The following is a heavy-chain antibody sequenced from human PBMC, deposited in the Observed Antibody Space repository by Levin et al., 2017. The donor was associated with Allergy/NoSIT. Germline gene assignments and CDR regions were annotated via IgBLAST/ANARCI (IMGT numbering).Heavy chain of an antibody. V-gene: IGHV3-48*01. J-gene: IGHJ5*02. CDR2: ISSSSTII. CDR3: ARGGSRHLRTKHDWFDP. CDR1: GFTFSSYS. D-gene: IGHD2-15*01. Sequence: GGSLRLSCAASGFTFSSYSMNWVRQAPGKGLEWVSYISSSSTIIYYADSVKGRFTISRDNAKNSLYLQMNSLRAEDTAVYYCARGGSRHLRTKHDWFDPWGQGTLVTVSS.